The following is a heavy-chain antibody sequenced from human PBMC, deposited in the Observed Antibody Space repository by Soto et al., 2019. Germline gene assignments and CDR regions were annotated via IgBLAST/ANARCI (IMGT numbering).Heavy chain of an antibody. V-gene: IGHV4-30-4*01. Sequence: PSETLSLTCTVSGGSISSGDYYWSWIRQPPGKGLEWIGYIYYSGSTYYNPSLKSRVTISVDTSKNQFSLKLSSVTAADTAVYYCARGGIHCSGGSCYAIGGFDYWGQGTLVTVSS. CDR2: IYYSGST. D-gene: IGHD2-15*01. CDR1: GGSISSGDYY. CDR3: ARGGIHCSGGSCYAIGGFDY. J-gene: IGHJ4*02.